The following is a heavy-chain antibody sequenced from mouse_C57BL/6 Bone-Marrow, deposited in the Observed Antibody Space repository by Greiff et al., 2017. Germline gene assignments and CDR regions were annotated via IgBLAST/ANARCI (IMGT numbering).Heavy chain of an antibody. V-gene: IGHV1-52*01. Sequence: QVQLQQPGAELVRPGSSVKLSCKASGYTFTSYWMHWVKQRPIQGLEWIGNIYPSDSETHYNQKFKDKATLTVDKSSSTAYMQLSSLTSEDSAGYSCARGLRILRWAMDYGGQGTSVTVSS. J-gene: IGHJ4*01. D-gene: IGHD1-1*01. CDR1: GYTFTSYW. CDR2: IYPSDSET. CDR3: ARGLRILRWAMDY.